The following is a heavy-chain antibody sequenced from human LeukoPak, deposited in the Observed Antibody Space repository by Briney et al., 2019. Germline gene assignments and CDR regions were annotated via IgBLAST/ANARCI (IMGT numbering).Heavy chain of an antibody. V-gene: IGHV3-74*01. CDR3: ARDRGYGDYVFWFDP. D-gene: IGHD4-17*01. Sequence: GGSLRLSCAVSGFTFSSYWMHWVRQAPGKGLVWVSRINSDGSSTSYADSVKGQFTISRDNAKNTLYLQMNSLRAEDTAVYYCARDRGYGDYVFWFDPWGQGTLVTVSS. J-gene: IGHJ5*02. CDR2: INSDGSST. CDR1: GFTFSSYW.